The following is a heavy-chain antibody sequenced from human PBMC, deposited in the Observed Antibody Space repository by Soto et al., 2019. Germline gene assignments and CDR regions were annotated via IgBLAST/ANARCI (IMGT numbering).Heavy chain of an antibody. Sequence: SETLSLTCAVSGGSISSGGYYWSWIRQHPGKGLEWIGYIYYSGSTYYNPSLKSRVTISVDTSKSQFSLKLSSVTAADTAVYYCARDFTDSSGPTLGMGVWGQGTTVTVSS. CDR2: IYYSGST. D-gene: IGHD6-19*01. CDR1: GGSISSGGYY. J-gene: IGHJ6*02. CDR3: ARDFTDSSGPTLGMGV. V-gene: IGHV4-31*11.